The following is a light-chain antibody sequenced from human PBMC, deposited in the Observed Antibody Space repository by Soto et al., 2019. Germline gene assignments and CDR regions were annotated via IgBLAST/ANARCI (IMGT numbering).Light chain of an antibody. CDR3: QQYKNSPGT. CDR2: GAS. Sequence: EIVLTQSPGTLSLSPGERATLSCRASQSISSSSLAWYQHKSGVARRLLFYGASSRATGIPDRFSGSGYETDFTLSISRLGSEDFAVYYCQQYKNSPGTFGQGTKVEIK. CDR1: QSISSSS. J-gene: IGKJ1*01. V-gene: IGKV3-20*01.